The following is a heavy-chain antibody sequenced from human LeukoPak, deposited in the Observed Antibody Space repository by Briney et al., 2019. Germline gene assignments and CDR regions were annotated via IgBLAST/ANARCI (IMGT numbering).Heavy chain of an antibody. V-gene: IGHV1-18*01. CDR2: ISAYNGNT. J-gene: IGHJ6*02. Sequence: ASVTVSCAASGYTFTSYGISWVRQAPGQGLEWMGWISAYNGNTNYAQKLQGRVTMTTDTSTSTAYMELRSLRSDDTAVYYCARVSGDYVWGSYSYYYGMDVWGQGTTVTVSS. D-gene: IGHD3-16*01. CDR1: GYTFTSYG. CDR3: ARVSGDYVWGSYSYYYGMDV.